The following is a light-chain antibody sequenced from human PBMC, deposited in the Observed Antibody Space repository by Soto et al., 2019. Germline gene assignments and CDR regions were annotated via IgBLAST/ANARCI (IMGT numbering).Light chain of an antibody. CDR3: QQAYINPRP. Sequence: DVQMTPSPSSLSAFVVDIVTITCRASQSISTYLNWYQQKPGKAPQVLIYAASTLQGGVPSRFSGSGSGTHFPFTIKSLEPEDFATYYCQQAYINPRPVGQGPKLDI. J-gene: IGKJ1*01. CDR1: QSISTY. V-gene: IGKV1-39*01. CDR2: AAS.